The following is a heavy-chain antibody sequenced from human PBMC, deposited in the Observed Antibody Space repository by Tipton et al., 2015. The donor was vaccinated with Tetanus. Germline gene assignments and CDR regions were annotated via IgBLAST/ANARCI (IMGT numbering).Heavy chain of an antibody. Sequence: SLRLSCTASGFIFSNYDMHWVRQAPGRGLEWVAVARYDLGNRYYSPYVKGRFTISRDNSKNTLHLQMNSLRAEDTAIYFCARGAASDYSDYATQVFWGQGTQVTVS. V-gene: IGHV3-33*01. D-gene: IGHD4-11*01. CDR2: ARYDLGNR. CDR3: ARGAASDYSDYATQVF. CDR1: GFIFSNYD. J-gene: IGHJ4*02.